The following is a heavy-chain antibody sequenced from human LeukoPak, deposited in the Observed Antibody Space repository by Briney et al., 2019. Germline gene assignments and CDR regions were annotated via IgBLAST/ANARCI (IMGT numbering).Heavy chain of an antibody. J-gene: IGHJ4*02. D-gene: IGHD3-22*01. CDR1: GGSVSSYY. V-gene: IGHV4-59*02. CDR2: VYYSGTT. CDR3: ARTPIYYFDNSGYYN. Sequence: SETLSLTCTVSGGSVSSYYWSWIRQPPGKGLEWIGYVYYSGTTNYNPSLKNRVTVSVDTSKNQFSLKLSSVTAADTAVYYCARTPIYYFDNSGYYNWGQGTLVTVSS.